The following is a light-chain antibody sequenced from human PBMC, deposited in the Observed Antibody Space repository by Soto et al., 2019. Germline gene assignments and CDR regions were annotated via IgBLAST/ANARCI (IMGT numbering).Light chain of an antibody. Sequence: QSVLTQPPSASGSPGQSVTSSCTGTSGDVGGYDYVSWYQQHPGKAPKLMIYEVTKRPLGVPDRFSGSKSGNTASLTVSGLQAEDEADYYCSSYAGSDNPYVFGTGTRSPS. CDR2: EVT. J-gene: IGLJ1*01. CDR1: SGDVGGYDY. CDR3: SSYAGSDNPYV. V-gene: IGLV2-8*01.